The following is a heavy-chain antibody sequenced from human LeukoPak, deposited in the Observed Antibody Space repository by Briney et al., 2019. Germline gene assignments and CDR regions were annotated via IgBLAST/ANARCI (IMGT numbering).Heavy chain of an antibody. V-gene: IGHV1-69*13. J-gene: IGHJ4*02. CDR1: GGTFSSYA. D-gene: IGHD2-2*02. CDR2: IIPIFGTA. CDR3: ARDLGYCSSTSCYRGGDY. Sequence: SVKVSCKASGGTFSSYAISWVRQAPGQGLEWMGGIIPIFGTANYAQKFQGRVTITADESTSTAYMELSSLRSEDTAVYYCARDLGYCSSTSCYRGGDYWGQGTLVTVSS.